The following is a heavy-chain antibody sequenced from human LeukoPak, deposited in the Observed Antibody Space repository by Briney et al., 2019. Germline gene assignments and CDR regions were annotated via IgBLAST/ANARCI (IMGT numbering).Heavy chain of an antibody. CDR3: AKQKLPYCGGDCYRGYYFDY. D-gene: IGHD2-21*02. V-gene: IGHV3-23*01. J-gene: IGHJ4*02. Sequence: GGSLRLSYAASGFTFSDYYMSWVRQAPGKGLEWVSAISGSGGSTYYADSVKGRFTISRDNSKNTLYLQMNSLRAEDTAVYYCAKQKLPYCGGDCYRGYYFDYWGQGTLVTVSS. CDR1: GFTFSDYY. CDR2: ISGSGGST.